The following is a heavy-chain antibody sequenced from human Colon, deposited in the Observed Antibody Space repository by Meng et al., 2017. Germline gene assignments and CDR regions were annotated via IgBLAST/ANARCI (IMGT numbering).Heavy chain of an antibody. CDR1: GWSISGYY. D-gene: IGHD3-16*01. Sequence: HVQHGGTVLLKPSETLSLTLAVYGWSISGYYWSWSRQPPGKGLEWIGEINHSGSTHYNPSLKSRVTISVDTSKNQFSLKLSSVTAADTAVYYCARSLGYYDYVWGSYPPGYWGQGTLVTVSS. CDR2: INHSGST. CDR3: ARSLGYYDYVWGSYPPGY. J-gene: IGHJ4*02. V-gene: IGHV4-34*01.